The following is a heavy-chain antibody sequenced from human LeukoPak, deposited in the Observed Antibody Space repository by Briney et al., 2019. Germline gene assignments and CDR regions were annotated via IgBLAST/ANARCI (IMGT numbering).Heavy chain of an antibody. D-gene: IGHD3-22*01. CDR2: ISGSGGST. CDR1: GFTFSSYA. Sequence: GGSLRLSCAASGFTFSSYAMSWVRQAPGKGLEWVSAISGSGGSTYYADSVKGRFTISRDNSKNTLYLQMNSLRAEDTAVYYWAKDVGGVQDYYYDSSGYGWGQGTLVTVSS. J-gene: IGHJ4*02. V-gene: IGHV3-23*01. CDR3: AKDVGGVQDYYYDSSGYG.